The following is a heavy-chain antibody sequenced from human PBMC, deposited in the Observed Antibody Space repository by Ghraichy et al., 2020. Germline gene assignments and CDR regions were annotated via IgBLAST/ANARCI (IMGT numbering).Heavy chain of an antibody. J-gene: IGHJ4*02. D-gene: IGHD4/OR15-4a*01. V-gene: IGHV4-39*07. CDR1: GGSISSSSYY. CDR2: IYYNGNT. CDR3: ARIRSGANWYNTDYTYFDY. Sequence: SETLPLTCAVSGGSISSSSYYWGWIRQPPGKGLEWIGTIYYNGNTYYSPSLKSRLTISVDTSENHFSLSLNSVTAADTAVYYCARIRSGANWYNTDYTYFDYWGPGTLVAVSS.